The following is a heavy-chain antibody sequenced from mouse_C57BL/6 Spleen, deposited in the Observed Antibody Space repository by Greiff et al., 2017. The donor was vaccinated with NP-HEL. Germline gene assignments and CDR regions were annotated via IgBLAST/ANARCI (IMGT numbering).Heavy chain of an antibody. J-gene: IGHJ3*01. CDR1: GYAFSSYW. CDR2: IYPGDGDT. D-gene: IGHD2-4*01. V-gene: IGHV1-80*01. Sequence: QVQLKESGAELVKPGASVKISCKASGYAFSSYWMNWVKQRPGKGLEWIGQIYPGDGDTNYNGKFKGRATLTTDKSSSTAYMQLRSRTSEDSSVYFCARWDDDDVWFAYWGQGTLVTVSA. CDR3: ARWDDDDVWFAY.